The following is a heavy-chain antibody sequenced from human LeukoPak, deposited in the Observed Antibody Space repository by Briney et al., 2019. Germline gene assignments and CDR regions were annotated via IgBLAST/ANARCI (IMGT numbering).Heavy chain of an antibody. V-gene: IGHV4-34*01. Sequence: PSETLSLTCAVYGGSFSGYYWSWIRQPPGKGLEWIGEINHSGSTNYNPSLKSRVTISVDTSKNQFSLKLSSVTAADTAVYYCARTGGYCSGGSCYRRYYYYYYGMDVWGQGTTVTVSS. CDR3: ARTGGYCSGGSCYRRYYYYYYGMDV. J-gene: IGHJ6*02. CDR1: GGSFSGYY. D-gene: IGHD2-15*01. CDR2: INHSGST.